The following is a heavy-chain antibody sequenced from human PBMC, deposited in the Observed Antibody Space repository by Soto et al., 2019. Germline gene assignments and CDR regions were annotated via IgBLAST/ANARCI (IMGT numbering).Heavy chain of an antibody. CDR1: GGSVSSGSYY. J-gene: IGHJ5*02. Sequence: SETLSLTCTVSGGSVSSGSYYWSWIRQPPGKGLEWIGYIYYSGSTNYNPSLKSRVTISVDTSTNQFSLKLSSVTAADTAVYYCARAPIYCTNGVCYLENNWFDPWGQGTLVTVSS. D-gene: IGHD2-8*01. CDR2: IYYSGST. V-gene: IGHV4-61*01. CDR3: ARAPIYCTNGVCYLENNWFDP.